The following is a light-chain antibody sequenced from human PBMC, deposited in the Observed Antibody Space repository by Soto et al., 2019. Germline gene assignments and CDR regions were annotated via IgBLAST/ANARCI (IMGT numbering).Light chain of an antibody. Sequence: EIVLTQSPGTLSLSPGERATLSCRASQSVGNDYLAWFQQRPGQAPRLLLDDASTRAAGIPDRFSGSGSGTDFTLTISRLEPEDFAVYYCQQCGTSPLTFGGGTKLEIK. CDR3: QQCGTSPLT. CDR2: DAS. J-gene: IGKJ4*01. V-gene: IGKV3-20*01. CDR1: QSVGNDY.